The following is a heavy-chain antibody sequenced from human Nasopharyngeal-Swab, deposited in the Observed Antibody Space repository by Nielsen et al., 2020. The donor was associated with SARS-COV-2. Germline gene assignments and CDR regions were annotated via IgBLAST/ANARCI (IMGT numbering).Heavy chain of an antibody. Sequence: GVSLKISCAASGFTFSSYWMSWVRQAPGKGLEWVAHIKQGGTQQYYVDSVKGRFTISRDNAKNSLYLQVNSLRADDTAVYYCTRYCSTTSCPRGFDYWGQGTLVTVSS. CDR1: GFTFSSYW. D-gene: IGHD2-2*01. J-gene: IGHJ4*02. CDR3: TRYCSTTSCPRGFDY. V-gene: IGHV3-7*01. CDR2: IKQGGTQQ.